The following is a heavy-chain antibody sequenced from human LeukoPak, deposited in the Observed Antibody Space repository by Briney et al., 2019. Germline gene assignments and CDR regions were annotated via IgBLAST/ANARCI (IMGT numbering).Heavy chain of an antibody. CDR2: ISSSSSTI. V-gene: IGHV3-48*04. CDR1: GFTFSSYS. Sequence: GGFLRLSCAASGFTFSSYSMNWVRQAPGKGLEWVSYISSSSSTIYYADSVKGRFTISRDNAKTSLYLQMNSLRAEDTAVYYCARDADYGDYVWYYFDYWGQGTLVTVSS. CDR3: ARDADYGDYVWYYFDY. J-gene: IGHJ4*02. D-gene: IGHD4-17*01.